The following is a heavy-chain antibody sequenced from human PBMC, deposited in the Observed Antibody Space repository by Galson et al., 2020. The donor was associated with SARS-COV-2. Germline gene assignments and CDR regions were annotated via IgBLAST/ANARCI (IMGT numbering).Heavy chain of an antibody. D-gene: IGHD3-22*01. V-gene: IGHV5-51*01. CDR1: GYSFTSYW. J-gene: IGHJ4*02. CDR3: ARHCYYDSSGYHSMWY. Sequence: GESLKISCKGSGYSFTSYWIGWVRQMPGKGLERMGIIYPGDSDTRYSPSFQGQVTISADKSISTAYLQWSSLKASDTAMYYCARHCYYDSSGYHSMWYWGQGTLVTVSS. CDR2: IYPGDSDT.